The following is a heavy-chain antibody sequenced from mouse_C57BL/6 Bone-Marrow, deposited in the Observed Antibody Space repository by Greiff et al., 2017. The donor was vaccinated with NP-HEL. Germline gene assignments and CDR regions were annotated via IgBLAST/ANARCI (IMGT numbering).Heavy chain of an antibody. J-gene: IGHJ3*01. CDR2: FYPGSGSI. D-gene: IGHD1-1*01. Sequence: VKLKESGAELVKPGASVKLSCKASGYTFTEYTIHWVKQRSGQGLEWIGWFYPGSGSIKYNEKFKDKATLTADKSSSTVYMELSRLTSEDSAVYFCARHLYYGSSYDWFAYWGQGTLVTVSA. CDR1: GYTFTEYT. CDR3: ARHLYYGSSYDWFAY. V-gene: IGHV1-62-2*01.